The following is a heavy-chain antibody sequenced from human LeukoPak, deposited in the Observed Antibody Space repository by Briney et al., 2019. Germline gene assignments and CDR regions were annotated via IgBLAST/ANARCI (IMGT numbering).Heavy chain of an antibody. CDR2: ICPDGTVT. J-gene: IGHJ4*01. CDR1: GFTFSTYC. CDR3: VRDFRSADY. V-gene: IGHV3-74*01. Sequence: GGSLRLSCAASGFTFSTYCMHWVRQAPGKGPMWVSRICPDGTVTNYADSVKARFIISGDNARNTVYLQMNSLRVEDTAVYYCVRDFRSADYWGHGTLVTVSS.